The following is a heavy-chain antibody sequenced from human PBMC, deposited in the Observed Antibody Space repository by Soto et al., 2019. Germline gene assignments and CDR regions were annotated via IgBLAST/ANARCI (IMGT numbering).Heavy chain of an antibody. CDR2: MNPNSGNT. J-gene: IGHJ5*02. Sequence: QVQLVQSGAEVKKPGASVKVSCKASGYTFTSYDINWVRQATGQGREWMGWMNPNSGNTGYAQKFQGRVTMTRNTSISTAYMELSSLRSEDTAVYYCARAPDYSNDNWFDPWGQGTLVTVSS. CDR3: ARAPDYSNDNWFDP. V-gene: IGHV1-8*01. D-gene: IGHD4-4*01. CDR1: GYTFTSYD.